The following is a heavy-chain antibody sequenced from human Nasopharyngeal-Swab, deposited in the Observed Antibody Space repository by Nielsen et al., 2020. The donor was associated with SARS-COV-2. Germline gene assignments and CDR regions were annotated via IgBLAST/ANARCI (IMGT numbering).Heavy chain of an antibody. Sequence: GGSLRPSCAASGFTFSSYAMHWVRQAPGKGLEWVAVISYDGSNKYYADPVKGRFTISRDNSKNPLYLQMNSLRAEDTAVYYCARDLVGATYWGQGTLVTVSS. CDR3: ARDLVGATY. V-gene: IGHV3-30*04. CDR2: ISYDGSNK. D-gene: IGHD1-26*01. CDR1: GFTFSSYA. J-gene: IGHJ4*02.